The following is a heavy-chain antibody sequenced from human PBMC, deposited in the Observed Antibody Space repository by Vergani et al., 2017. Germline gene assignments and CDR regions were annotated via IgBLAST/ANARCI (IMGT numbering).Heavy chain of an antibody. D-gene: IGHD6-13*01. V-gene: IGHV3-23*04. CDR3: ARGIAGWLHFDY. CDR1: GFTFSSYA. Sequence: EVQLVESGGGLIQPGGSLRLSCAASGFTFSSYAMSWVRQAPGKGLEWVSAISGSGGSTYYANSVKGRFTISRDNSKNPLYLKMNSLGAEDTAVYYCARGIAGWLHFDYWGQGTLVTVSS. CDR2: ISGSGGST. J-gene: IGHJ4*02.